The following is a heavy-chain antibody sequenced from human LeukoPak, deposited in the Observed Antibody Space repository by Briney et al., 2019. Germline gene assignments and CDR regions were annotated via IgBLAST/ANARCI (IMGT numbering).Heavy chain of an antibody. Sequence: SETLSLTRTVSGGSISSYYWSWIRQPPGKGLEWIGYIYYSGSTNYNPSLKSRVTISVDTSKNQFSLKLSSVTAADTAVYYCARRDSSSWNYFDYWGQGTLVTVSS. CDR3: ARRDSSSWNYFDY. D-gene: IGHD6-13*01. CDR1: GGSISSYY. CDR2: IYYSGST. V-gene: IGHV4-59*12. J-gene: IGHJ4*02.